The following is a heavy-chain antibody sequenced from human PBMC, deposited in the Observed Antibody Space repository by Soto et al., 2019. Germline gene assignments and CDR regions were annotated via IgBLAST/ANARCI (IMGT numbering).Heavy chain of an antibody. CDR1: GGSISSSSCY. J-gene: IGHJ4*02. CDR2: IFYSGST. Sequence: SETLSLTCTVSGGSISSSSCYWGWIRQPPGKGLEWIGTIFYSGSTYYNPSLKSRVTISVDTSKNQFSLRLISVTAADTALYYCARRYGWLYFDYWGQGSQVTVSS. D-gene: IGHD6-19*01. CDR3: ARRYGWLYFDY. V-gene: IGHV4-39*01.